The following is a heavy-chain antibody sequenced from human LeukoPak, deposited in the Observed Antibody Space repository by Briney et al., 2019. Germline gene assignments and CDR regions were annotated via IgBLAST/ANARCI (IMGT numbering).Heavy chain of an antibody. Sequence: ASVKVSCKASGGTFISYAISWVRQAPGQGLEWMGGVIPISGTANYAQKFQGRVTITTDESTSTAYMELSSLRSEDTAVYYCAGGDYGDSPFYYYYYMDVWGKGTTVTVSS. V-gene: IGHV1-69*05. CDR2: VIPISGTA. CDR1: GGTFISYA. D-gene: IGHD4-17*01. J-gene: IGHJ6*03. CDR3: AGGDYGDSPFYYYYYMDV.